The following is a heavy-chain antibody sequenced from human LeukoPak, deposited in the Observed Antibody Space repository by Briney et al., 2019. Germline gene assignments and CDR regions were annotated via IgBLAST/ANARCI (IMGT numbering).Heavy chain of an antibody. CDR1: GYSFTSYW. CDR3: ARQSYSSGWYRGLDY. V-gene: IGHV5-51*01. D-gene: IGHD6-19*01. Sequence: GESLKISCKGSGYSFTSYWIGWVRQMPGKGLEWMGIIYPGDSDTRYSPSFQGQVTISADKSISTAYLQWSSLKASDTAMYYCARQSYSSGWYRGLDYWGQGTPVTVSS. CDR2: IYPGDSDT. J-gene: IGHJ4*02.